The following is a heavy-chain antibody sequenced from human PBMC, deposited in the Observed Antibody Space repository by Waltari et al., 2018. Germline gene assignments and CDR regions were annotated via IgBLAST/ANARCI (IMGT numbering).Heavy chain of an antibody. J-gene: IGHJ3*02. D-gene: IGHD3-9*01. CDR1: GFTFSSYA. CDR3: ASGPYYDILTGYWGDI. Sequence: QVQLVESGGGVVQPGRSLRVSCAASGFTFSSYAMHWFRQAPGKGLEWVAVISYDGSNKYYVDSVKGRFTISRDNSKNTLYLQMNSLRAEDTAVYYCASGPYYDILTGYWGDIWGQGTMVTVSS. V-gene: IGHV3-30*04. CDR2: ISYDGSNK.